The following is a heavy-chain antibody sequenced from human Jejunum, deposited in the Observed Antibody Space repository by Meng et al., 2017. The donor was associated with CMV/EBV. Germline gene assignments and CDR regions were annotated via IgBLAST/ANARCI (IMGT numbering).Heavy chain of an antibody. CDR2: IYWDDDI. J-gene: IGHJ5*02. CDR3: AYRRGGGSGWNWFGP. CDR1: GFSLTTNGVG. V-gene: IGHV2-5*02. D-gene: IGHD6-19*01. Sequence: FQAPCPSLVKPTPPLTLTCSFSGFSLTTNGVGVGWIRRPPGKALEWLALIYWDDDIHYSPSLKNRLTIIKDTSKNRVVLIMTDMDPVDTATYYCAYRRGGGSGWNWFGPWGQGTLVTVSS.